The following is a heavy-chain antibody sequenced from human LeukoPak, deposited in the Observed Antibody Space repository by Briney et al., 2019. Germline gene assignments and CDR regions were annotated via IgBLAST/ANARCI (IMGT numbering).Heavy chain of an antibody. CDR1: EFIFSSYG. Sequence: PGGSLRLSCAASEFIFSSYGMSWVRQAPGKGLEWVSAISASGGGTYYADSVKGRFTISRANSRNTLYLQMNSLRAEDTAIYYCAKEVTPGALLYGPFDYWGQGTLVTVSS. J-gene: IGHJ4*02. D-gene: IGHD4-23*01. CDR2: ISASGGGT. CDR3: AKEVTPGALLYGPFDY. V-gene: IGHV3-23*01.